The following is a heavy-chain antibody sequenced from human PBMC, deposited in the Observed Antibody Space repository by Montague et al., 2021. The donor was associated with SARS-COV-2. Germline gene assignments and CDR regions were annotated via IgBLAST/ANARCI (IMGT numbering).Heavy chain of an antibody. J-gene: IGHJ5*02. D-gene: IGHD1-1*01. CDR1: GGSISSYY. CDR2: IYTSGST. V-gene: IGHV4-4*07. CDR3: ARDGLERQWWMLGWFDP. Sequence: SETLSLTCTVSGGSISSYYWSWIRPPAGKGLEWIGRIYTSGSTNYNPSLKSRVTMSVDTSKNQFSLKLRSVTAADTAVYFCARDGLERQWWMLGWFDPWGQGTLVTVSS.